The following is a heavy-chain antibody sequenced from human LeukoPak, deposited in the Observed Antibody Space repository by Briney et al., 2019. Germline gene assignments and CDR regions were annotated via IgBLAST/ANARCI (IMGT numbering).Heavy chain of an antibody. CDR2: ISSSSSSYT. CDR1: GFTFSDYY. Sequence: PGGSLRLSCAASGFTFSDYYMSWIRQAPGKGLEWVSYISSSSSSYTNCADSVKGRFTISRDNAKNSLYLQMNSLRAEDTAVYYCARDLITMVRGAFDIWGQGTMVTVSS. J-gene: IGHJ3*02. V-gene: IGHV3-11*06. D-gene: IGHD3-10*01. CDR3: ARDLITMVRGAFDI.